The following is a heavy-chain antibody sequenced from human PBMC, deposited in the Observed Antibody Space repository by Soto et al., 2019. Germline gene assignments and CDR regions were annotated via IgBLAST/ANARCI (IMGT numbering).Heavy chain of an antibody. CDR3: ALGGVERPNRNFYYYYGMDV. J-gene: IGHJ6*02. CDR2: ISYDGSNK. Sequence: QVQLVESGGGVVQPGRSLRLSCAASGFTFSSYGMHWVRQAPGKGLEWVAVISYDGSNKYYADSVKGRFTISRDNSKNSLYLQMNSLRAEDTAVYYCALGGVERPNRNFYYYYGMDVWGQGTTVTVSS. CDR1: GFTFSSYG. D-gene: IGHD1-1*01. V-gene: IGHV3-30*03.